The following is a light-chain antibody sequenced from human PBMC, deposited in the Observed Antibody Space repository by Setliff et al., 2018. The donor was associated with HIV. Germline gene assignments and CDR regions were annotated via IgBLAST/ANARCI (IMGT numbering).Light chain of an antibody. V-gene: IGLV2-23*01. J-gene: IGLJ1*01. CDR1: SGDVGRYNL. CDR3: CSNTGSNTYV. Sequence: QSALTQPASVSGSPGQSITISCTGTSGDVGRYNLVSWYQQQPGKPPKLMIYQASKRPSGVSNRFSGSKSGNKASLTISGLQAEDEADYYCCSNTGSNTYVFGTGTKVTVL. CDR2: QAS.